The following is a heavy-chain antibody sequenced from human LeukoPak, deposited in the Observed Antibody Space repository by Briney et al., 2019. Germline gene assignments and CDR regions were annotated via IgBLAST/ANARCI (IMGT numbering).Heavy chain of an antibody. J-gene: IGHJ4*02. Sequence: SETLSLTXTVSGGSISSYYWSWIRQSPGKGLEWLGYIYYSGSTNYNPSLKSRVTISVDTSKNQFSLKLSSVTAADTAVYYCARVTSSGYYYVSNYFDYWGQGTLVTVSS. CDR2: IYYSGST. V-gene: IGHV4-59*01. D-gene: IGHD3-22*01. CDR3: ARVTSSGYYYVSNYFDY. CDR1: GGSISSYY.